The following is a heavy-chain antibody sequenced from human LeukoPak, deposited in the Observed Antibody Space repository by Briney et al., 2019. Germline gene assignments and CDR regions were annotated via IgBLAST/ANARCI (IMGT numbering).Heavy chain of an antibody. J-gene: IGHJ4*02. V-gene: IGHV1-24*01. CDR3: ATHLTYYYDSSGYFNFDY. CDR2: FDPEDGET. Sequence: ASVKVSCKVSGYTLTELSMHWVRQAPGKGLEWMGGFDPEDGETIYAQKFQGRVTMTEDTSTDTAYMELSSLRSEDTAVYYCATHLTYYYDSSGYFNFDYWGQGTLVTVSS. D-gene: IGHD3-22*01. CDR1: GYTLTELS.